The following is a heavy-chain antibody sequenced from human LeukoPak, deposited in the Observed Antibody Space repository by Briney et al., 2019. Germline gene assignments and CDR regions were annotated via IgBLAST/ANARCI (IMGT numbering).Heavy chain of an antibody. CDR2: IYSSGNT. CDR3: AREVMTTRYFDY. CDR1: GLTVGSNY. Sequence: PGGSLRLSCAASGLTVGSNYMSWVRQAPGKGLEWVSVIYSSGNTYYADSVRGRFTVSRDKSKNTVYLQLNSLRAEDTAVYYCAREVMTTRYFDYWGQGTLVTVSS. J-gene: IGHJ4*02. D-gene: IGHD3-22*01. V-gene: IGHV3-53*01.